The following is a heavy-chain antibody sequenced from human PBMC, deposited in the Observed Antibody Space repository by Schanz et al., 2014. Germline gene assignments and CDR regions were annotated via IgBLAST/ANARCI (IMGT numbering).Heavy chain of an antibody. V-gene: IGHV3-30*02. CDR1: GFIFRTYG. Sequence: QVQLVESGGGVVQPGGSLRLSCAASGFIFRTYGMHWVRQAPGKGLEWVAFIHYDGTYKYYADSVKGRFTISRDNSQNTLYLQMISLGVDDTAVYYCAKDQVTTLSRFGYYYGMDVWGQGTTVTVSS. J-gene: IGHJ6*02. CDR3: AKDQVTTLSRFGYYYGMDV. D-gene: IGHD4-4*01. CDR2: IHYDGTYK.